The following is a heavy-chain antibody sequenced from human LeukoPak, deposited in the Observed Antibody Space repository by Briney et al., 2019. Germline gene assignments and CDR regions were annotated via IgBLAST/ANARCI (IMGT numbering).Heavy chain of an antibody. CDR1: GDSISSTSYY. D-gene: IGHD6-19*01. J-gene: IGHJ4*02. CDR2: IYHSGST. Sequence: SETLSLTCTVSGDSISSTSYYWDWIRQPPGKGLEWIGSIYHSGSTYYNPSLKSRVTISVDTSKSQFSLKLSSVTAADTAVYYCARGIAVAGPPFFYDYWGQGTLVTVSS. CDR3: ARGIAVAGPPFFYDY. V-gene: IGHV4-39*07.